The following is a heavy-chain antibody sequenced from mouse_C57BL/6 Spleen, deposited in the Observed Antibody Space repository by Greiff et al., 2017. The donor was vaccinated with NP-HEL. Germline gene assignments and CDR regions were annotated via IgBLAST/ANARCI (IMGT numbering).Heavy chain of an antibody. V-gene: IGHV1-64*01. J-gene: IGHJ3*01. CDR2: IHPNSGST. Sequence: QVQLQQSGAELVKPGASVKLSCKASGYTFTSYWMHWVKQRPGQGLEWIGMIHPNSGSTNYNEKFKSKATLTVDKSSSTAYMQLSSLTSEDSAVYYCARPNWDEGFAYWGQGTLVTVSA. D-gene: IGHD4-1*02. CDR1: GYTFTSYW. CDR3: ARPNWDEGFAY.